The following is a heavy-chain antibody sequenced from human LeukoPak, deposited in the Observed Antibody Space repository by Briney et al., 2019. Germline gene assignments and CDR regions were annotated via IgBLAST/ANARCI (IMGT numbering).Heavy chain of an antibody. Sequence: SETLSLTCTVSGGSISSYYWNWIRQPPGKGLEWIGYIYYSGSTNYNPSLKSRVTISVDTSKNQFSLKLSSVTAADTAVYYCASQTTGWYFDLWGRGTLVTVSS. CDR1: GGSISSYY. D-gene: IGHD1-1*01. CDR2: IYYSGST. CDR3: ASQTTGWYFDL. J-gene: IGHJ2*01. V-gene: IGHV4-59*01.